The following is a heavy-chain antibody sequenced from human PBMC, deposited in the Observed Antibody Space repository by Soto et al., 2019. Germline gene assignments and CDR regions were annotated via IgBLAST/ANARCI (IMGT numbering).Heavy chain of an antibody. D-gene: IGHD6-13*01. CDR2: IYYTGGT. Sequence: SWTLSLTLNVSVVPIIGYDWNWIRKPPGKTLEWIGSIYYTGGTNYNPSLKSRVTISVDTSKNHFSLKFNSLTAADTAVYYCASGTLSTIAAPDSWGQGTLVTV. V-gene: IGHV4-59*01. CDR3: ASGTLSTIAAPDS. J-gene: IGHJ4*02. CDR1: VVPIIGYD.